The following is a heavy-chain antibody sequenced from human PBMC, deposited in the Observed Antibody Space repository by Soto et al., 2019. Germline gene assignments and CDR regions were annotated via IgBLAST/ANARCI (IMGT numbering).Heavy chain of an antibody. CDR2: IKSKTDGGTT. CDR1: GFTFSNAW. V-gene: IGHV3-15*07. CDR3: TTEPPWYSSSWYGVNYYYGMDV. J-gene: IGHJ6*02. D-gene: IGHD6-13*01. Sequence: GGSLRLSCAASGFTFSNAWMNWVRQAPGKGLEWVGRIKSKTDGGTTDYAAPVKGRFNIPRTDSNNTLNLQMNSLKTDDTAVYYCTTEPPWYSSSWYGVNYYYGMDVWGQGTTVTVSS.